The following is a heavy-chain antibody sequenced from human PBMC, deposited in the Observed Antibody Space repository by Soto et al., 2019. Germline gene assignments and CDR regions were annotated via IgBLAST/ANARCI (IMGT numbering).Heavy chain of an antibody. Sequence: ASVKVSCKASGYTFTALFMHWVRQAPGKGPEWMGGFSTEDGETIYAQNLQGRVTMTKDTSTGTAYMELSSLRSDDTAVYYCATDFDGSGSYYYGDWG. V-gene: IGHV1-24*01. CDR1: GYTFTALF. CDR2: FSTEDGET. J-gene: IGHJ4*01. D-gene: IGHD3-10*01. CDR3: ATDFDGSGSYYYGD.